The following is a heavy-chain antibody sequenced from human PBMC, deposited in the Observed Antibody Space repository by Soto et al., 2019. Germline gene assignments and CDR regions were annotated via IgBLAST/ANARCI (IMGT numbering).Heavy chain of an antibody. Sequence: SETCRLTYAVYGGSSSGHYWIGIRHPPGKGLEWIGEINHSGSTNYNPSLKSRVTISVDTSKNQFSLKLSSVTAADTAVYYCARDVLLWFGELIYYYGMDVWGQGTTVT. CDR1: GGSSSGHY. V-gene: IGHV4-34*01. D-gene: IGHD3-10*01. J-gene: IGHJ6*02. CDR2: INHSGST. CDR3: ARDVLLWFGELIYYYGMDV.